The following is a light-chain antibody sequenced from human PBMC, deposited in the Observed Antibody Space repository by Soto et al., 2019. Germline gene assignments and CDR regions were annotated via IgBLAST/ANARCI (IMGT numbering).Light chain of an antibody. Sequence: DIQMTQSPSTLSASVGDRVTITCRASQSISSWLAWYQQKPRKAPKLLIYKASTLKRGVPSRFSGSGSGTEFTLTNSSLQPDDFATYYCQHSNSYSEAFGQGSNVDI. V-gene: IGKV1-5*03. CDR2: KAS. CDR1: QSISSW. CDR3: QHSNSYSEA. J-gene: IGKJ1*01.